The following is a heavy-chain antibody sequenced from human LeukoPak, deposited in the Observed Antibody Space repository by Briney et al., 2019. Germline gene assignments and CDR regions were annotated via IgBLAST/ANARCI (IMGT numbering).Heavy chain of an antibody. CDR3: ARSIYYMDV. D-gene: IGHD3-10*01. Sequence: GGSLRLSCAASGFTFSSYAMSWVRQAPGKGLEWVANIKQDGSEKYYVDSVKGRFTISRDNAKNSLYLQMNSLRAEDTAVYYCARSIYYMDVWGKGTTVTVSS. CDR1: GFTFSSYA. J-gene: IGHJ6*03. V-gene: IGHV3-7*01. CDR2: IKQDGSEK.